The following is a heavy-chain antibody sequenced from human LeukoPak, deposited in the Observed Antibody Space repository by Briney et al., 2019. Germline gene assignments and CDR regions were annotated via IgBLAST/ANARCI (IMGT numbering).Heavy chain of an antibody. Sequence: SETLSLTCTVSGGSISSSSYYWGWIRQPPGKGLEWLGSIYYSGSTYYNPSLKSRVTISVDTSKNQFSLKLSSVTTADTAVYYCARGPRYDFWSGYYAPRGMDVWGQGTTVTVSS. V-gene: IGHV4-39*01. CDR1: GGSISSSSYY. J-gene: IGHJ6*02. CDR2: IYYSGST. CDR3: ARGPRYDFWSGYYAPRGMDV. D-gene: IGHD3-3*01.